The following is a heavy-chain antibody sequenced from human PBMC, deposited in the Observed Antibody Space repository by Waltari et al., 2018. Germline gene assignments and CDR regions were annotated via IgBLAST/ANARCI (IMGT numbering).Heavy chain of an antibody. Sequence: QIQLVQSGPEERKPGASVNVSCKASGYSFSAYGFSGARQAPGQGLEWLGLISAHNGGTKYAQKFLGRVSLTTDSSTRTAYMEMRSLRSDDTAIYYCARDYSTSTPDRSDHWGQGTLVTVAA. V-gene: IGHV1-18*04. CDR1: GYSFSAYG. D-gene: IGHD2-2*01. J-gene: IGHJ4*02. CDR2: ISAHNGGT. CDR3: ARDYSTSTPDRSDH.